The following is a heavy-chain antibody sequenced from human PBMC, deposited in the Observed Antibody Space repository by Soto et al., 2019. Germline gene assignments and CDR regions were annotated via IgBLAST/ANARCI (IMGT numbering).Heavy chain of an antibody. J-gene: IGHJ6*02. D-gene: IGHD6-19*01. CDR2: INHSGST. CDR3: ARGGDYSSGGRKPRWEPRRGYYYYGMDV. Sequence: TLSLTCAVYGGSFSGYYWIWIRQPPGKGLEWIGEINHSGSTNYNPSLKSRVTISVDTSKNQFSLKLSSVTAADTAVYYCARGGDYSSGGRKPRWEPRRGYYYYGMDVWGQGTTVTVSS. CDR1: GGSFSGYY. V-gene: IGHV4-34*01.